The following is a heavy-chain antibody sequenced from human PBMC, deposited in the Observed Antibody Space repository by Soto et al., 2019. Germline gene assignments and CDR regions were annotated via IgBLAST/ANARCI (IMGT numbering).Heavy chain of an antibody. CDR1: GYTFTGYY. J-gene: IGHJ4*02. V-gene: IGHV1-2*04. D-gene: IGHD6-19*01. CDR2: INHNSGGT. Sequence: QVQLVQSGAEVKKPGASVKVSCKASGYTFTGYYMHWVRQAPGQGLAWMGWINHNSGGTNYAQKFQGWVTMTRDTSISTAYMELSRLRSDDTAVYYCARLLKPVAGTALGYWGQGTLVTVSS. CDR3: ARLLKPVAGTALGY.